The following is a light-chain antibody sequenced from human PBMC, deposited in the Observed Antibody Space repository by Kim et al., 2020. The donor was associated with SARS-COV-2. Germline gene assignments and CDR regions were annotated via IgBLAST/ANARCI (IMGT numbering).Light chain of an antibody. CDR2: QDS. CDR1: KLGDKY. CDR3: QAWDSSTVV. V-gene: IGLV3-1*01. J-gene: IGLJ2*01. Sequence: VSPGQTASITCAGDKLGDKYACWYQQKPGQPPVLVIYQDSKRPSGIPERFSGSNSGNTATLTISGTQAMDEADYYCQAWDSSTVVFGGGTQLTVL.